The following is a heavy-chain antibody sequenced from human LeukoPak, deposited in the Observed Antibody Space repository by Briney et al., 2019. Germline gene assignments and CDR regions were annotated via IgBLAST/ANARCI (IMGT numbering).Heavy chain of an antibody. CDR2: ISYDGSNK. CDR3: AKDRDQFFISSNYFDY. J-gene: IGHJ4*02. CDR1: GFTFSSYG. D-gene: IGHD2-2*01. V-gene: IGHV3-30*18. Sequence: GGSLRLSCAASGFTFSSYGMHWVRQAPGKGLEWVAVISYDGSNKYYADSVKGRFTISRDNSKNTLYLQMNSPRAEDTAVYYCAKDRDQFFISSNYFDYWGQGTLVTVSS.